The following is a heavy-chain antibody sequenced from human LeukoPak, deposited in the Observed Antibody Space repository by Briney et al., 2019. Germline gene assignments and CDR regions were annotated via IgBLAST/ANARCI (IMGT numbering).Heavy chain of an antibody. CDR1: GFTFDDYA. V-gene: IGHV3-9*03. J-gene: IGHJ4*02. CDR3: AKALYYDILTGFDY. CDR2: ISWNSGSI. Sequence: GGSLRLSCAASGFTFDDYAMHWVRQAPGKGLEWVSGISWNSGSIGYAGSVKGRFTISRDNAKNSLYLQMNSLRAEDMALYYCAKALYYDILTGFDYWGQGTLVTVSS. D-gene: IGHD3-9*01.